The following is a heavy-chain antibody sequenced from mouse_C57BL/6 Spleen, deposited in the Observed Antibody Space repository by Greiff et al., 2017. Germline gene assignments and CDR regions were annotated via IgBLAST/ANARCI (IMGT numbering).Heavy chain of an antibody. D-gene: IGHD1-1*01. J-gene: IGHJ1*03. CDR3: ATITTVLAPVYFDV. CDR2: INPSTGGT. Sequence: VQLKESGPELVKPGASVKISCKASGYSFTGYYMNWVKQSPEKRLEWIGEINPSTGGTTYKQKFKDKATLTVDKSSSTAYMQLKSLTSADSEVFYCATITTVLAPVYFDVWGTGTTVTVSS. V-gene: IGHV1-42*01. CDR1: GYSFTGYY.